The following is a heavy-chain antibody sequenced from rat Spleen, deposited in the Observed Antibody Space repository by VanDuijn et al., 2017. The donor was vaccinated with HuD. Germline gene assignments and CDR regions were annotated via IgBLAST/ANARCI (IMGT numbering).Heavy chain of an antibody. J-gene: IGHJ2*01. Sequence: EVQLVESGGGLVQPGRSMKLSCAASGFPFSNYDMAWVRQAPKAGLEWVATISYDGDSTNYRDSVKGRFTISRDNTKSTLYLQMDNLRSEDSATYYCTRDRILRSTGFDYWGQGVMVTVSS. CDR3: TRDRILRSTGFDY. CDR1: GFPFSNYD. D-gene: IGHD1-6*01. CDR2: ISYDGDST. V-gene: IGHV5-7*01.